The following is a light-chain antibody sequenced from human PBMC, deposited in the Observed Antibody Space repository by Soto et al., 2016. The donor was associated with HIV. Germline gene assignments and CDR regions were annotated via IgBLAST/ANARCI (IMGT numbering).Light chain of an antibody. Sequence: DIQMTQSPSSLSASEGDRVTITCRTSQRISIYLNWHQQKPGKVPKLLLYGASNLQGGVPSRFSGSGSGTEFTLTISSLQPDDFATYYCQQYNSYYTFGQGTKLEIK. CDR2: GAS. CDR3: QQYNSYYT. CDR1: QRISIY. V-gene: IGKV1-5*01. J-gene: IGKJ2*01.